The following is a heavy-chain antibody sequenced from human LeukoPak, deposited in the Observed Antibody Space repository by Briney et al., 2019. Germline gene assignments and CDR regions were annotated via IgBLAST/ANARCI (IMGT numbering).Heavy chain of an antibody. J-gene: IGHJ4*02. CDR2: INWNGGST. CDR1: GFTFDDYG. CDR3: ARDGGYSNDY. Sequence: GGSPRLSCAASGFTFDDYGMSWVRQAPGKGQEWVSGINWNGGSTGYADSVKGRFTISRDNAKNSLYLQMNSLRAEDTALYYCARDGGYSNDYWGQGTLVTVSS. D-gene: IGHD3-10*01. V-gene: IGHV3-20*04.